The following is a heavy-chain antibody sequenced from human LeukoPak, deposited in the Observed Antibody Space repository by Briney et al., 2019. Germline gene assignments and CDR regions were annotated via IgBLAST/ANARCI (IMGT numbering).Heavy chain of an antibody. J-gene: IGHJ6*03. CDR1: GYTYTRYW. Sequence: GESLKISCKGSGYTYTRYWIGWVRQMPGKGLEWMGIIYPGDSDTRYSPSFQGQVTISADKSISTAYLQWTSLKASDTAMYYCARHFDYYYMDVWGKGTTVTVSS. V-gene: IGHV5-51*01. CDR3: ARHFDYYYMDV. CDR2: IYPGDSDT. D-gene: IGHD3-3*01.